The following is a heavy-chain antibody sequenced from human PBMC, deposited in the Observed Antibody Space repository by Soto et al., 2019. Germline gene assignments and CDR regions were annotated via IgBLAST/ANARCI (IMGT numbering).Heavy chain of an antibody. CDR3: ASRGSGSYYGY. D-gene: IGHD1-26*01. CDR1: GFTFSSDA. CDR2: ISGSGGST. Sequence: EVQLLESGGGLVQPGGSLRLSCAASGFTFSSDAMRWVRQAPVKGLEWVSAISGSGGSTYYADSVKGRFTISRDNSKNTLYLQMNSLRAADTAVYYCASRGSGSYYGYWGQGTLVTVSS. J-gene: IGHJ4*02. V-gene: IGHV3-23*01.